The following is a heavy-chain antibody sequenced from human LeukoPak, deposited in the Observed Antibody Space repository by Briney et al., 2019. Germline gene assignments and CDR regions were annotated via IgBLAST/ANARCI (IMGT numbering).Heavy chain of an antibody. CDR1: GGSISTYY. D-gene: IGHD4-17*01. CDR2: IYTSGST. Sequence: SETLSLTCTVSGGSISTYYWSWIRQPAGKGLEWIGRIYTSGSTNYNPSLKSRVTMSVDTSKKQFSLKLSSVTAADTAVYYCASEGVEYDYGDYRYFQHWGQGTLVTVSS. J-gene: IGHJ1*01. CDR3: ASEGVEYDYGDYRYFQH. V-gene: IGHV4-4*07.